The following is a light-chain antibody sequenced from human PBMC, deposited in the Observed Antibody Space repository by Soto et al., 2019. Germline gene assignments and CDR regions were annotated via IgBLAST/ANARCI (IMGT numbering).Light chain of an antibody. Sequence: DIQLTQSPSSLSASVGDRVTITCQASQDITNYLNWYQQKPGKAPNLLIYDASNVETGVPSRFSGSGSGADFTLTISSLQPEDFATYYCQQYDILPITFGQGTRLEIK. J-gene: IGKJ5*01. V-gene: IGKV1-33*01. CDR1: QDITNY. CDR2: DAS. CDR3: QQYDILPIT.